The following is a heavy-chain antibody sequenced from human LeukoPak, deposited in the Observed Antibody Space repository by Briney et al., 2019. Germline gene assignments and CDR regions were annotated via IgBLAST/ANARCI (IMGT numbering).Heavy chain of an antibody. D-gene: IGHD6-6*01. V-gene: IGHV3-23*01. Sequence: GSLRLSCSASGFTFSSDAMSWVRQAPGKGLEWVSAISGSGAGTHYADSVKGRSTISRDTSKNTLYLQMNSLRADDTAVYYCVTSSSYYWGQGTLVTASS. CDR3: VTSSSYY. CDR1: GFTFSSDA. CDR2: ISGSGAGT. J-gene: IGHJ4*02.